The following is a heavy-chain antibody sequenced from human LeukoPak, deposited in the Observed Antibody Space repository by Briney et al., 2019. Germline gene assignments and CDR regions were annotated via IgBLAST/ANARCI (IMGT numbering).Heavy chain of an antibody. D-gene: IGHD3-16*01. J-gene: IGHJ5*02. CDR1: GGSLSSYY. V-gene: IGHV4-59*01. Sequence: SETLSLTCNVSGGSLSSYYWSWIRQPPGKGLEWIGYIYYSGSTNYNPSLKSRVTISVDTSKNQFSLKLSSVTAADTAVYYCARGGRVLNWFDPWGQGTLVTVSS. CDR2: IYYSGST. CDR3: ARGGRVLNWFDP.